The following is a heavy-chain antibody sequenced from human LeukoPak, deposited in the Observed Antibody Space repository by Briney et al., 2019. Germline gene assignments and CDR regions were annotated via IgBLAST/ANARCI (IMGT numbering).Heavy chain of an antibody. CDR3: ARDWFHAIDY. CDR2: ISYDGSNK. Sequence: GGSLRLSCAASGFTFSSYGMHWVRQAPGKGLEWVAVISYDGSNKYYADSVKGRFTISRDNSKNTLYLQMNSLRAEDTAVYYCARDWFHAIDYWGQGTLVTVSS. CDR1: GFTFSSYG. D-gene: IGHD2/OR15-2a*01. J-gene: IGHJ4*02. V-gene: IGHV3-30*03.